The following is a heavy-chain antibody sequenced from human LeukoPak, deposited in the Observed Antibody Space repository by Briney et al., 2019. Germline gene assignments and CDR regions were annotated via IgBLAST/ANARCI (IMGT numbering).Heavy chain of an antibody. Sequence: GGALLLSCAASRFTFDDYGMSWGRQAPGKGLEWVSGINWNGDSTGYGDSVKGRFTISRDNARNSLYLQMNSLRAEDTAFYYCAREQRYCGSTSCYSFFDYWGQGTLVTVSS. D-gene: IGHD2-2*01. V-gene: IGHV3-20*04. CDR1: RFTFDDYG. CDR3: AREQRYCGSTSCYSFFDY. J-gene: IGHJ4*02. CDR2: INWNGDST.